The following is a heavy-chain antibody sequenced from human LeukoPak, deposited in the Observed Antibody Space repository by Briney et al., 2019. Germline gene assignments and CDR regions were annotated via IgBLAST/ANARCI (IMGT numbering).Heavy chain of an antibody. Sequence: SETLSLTCTVSGGSISSYYRSWIRQPPGKGLEWIGYIYYSGSTNYNPSLKSRVTISVDTSKNQFSLKLSSVTAADTAVYYCARVGYYGSGSFFDYWGQGTLVTVSS. CDR3: ARVGYYGSGSFFDY. CDR2: IYYSGST. J-gene: IGHJ4*02. CDR1: GGSISSYY. D-gene: IGHD3-10*01. V-gene: IGHV4-59*01.